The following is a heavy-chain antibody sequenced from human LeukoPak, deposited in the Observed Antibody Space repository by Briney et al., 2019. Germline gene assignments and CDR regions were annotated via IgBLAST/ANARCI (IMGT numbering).Heavy chain of an antibody. V-gene: IGHV4-39*07. CDR2: IYYSGST. CDR1: GGSISSSSYY. J-gene: IGHJ4*02. CDR3: ARGRCSSTSCYVFDY. Sequence: SETLSLTCTVSGGSISSSSYYWGWIRQPPGKGLEWIGSIYYSGSTYYNPSLKSRVTISVDTSKNQFSLKLSSVTAADTAVYYCARGRCSSTSCYVFDYWGQGTLVTVSS. D-gene: IGHD2-2*01.